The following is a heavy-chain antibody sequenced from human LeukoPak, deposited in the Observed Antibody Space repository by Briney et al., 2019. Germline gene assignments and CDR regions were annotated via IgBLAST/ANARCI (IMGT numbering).Heavy chain of an antibody. J-gene: IGHJ4*02. CDR3: ARWASPYYDFWSGYRNVHYFDH. CDR1: GGAFSGYY. Sequence: SETLSLTCAVYGGAFSGYYWSWIRQPPGKGLEWIGEINHSGSTNYNPSLKSRVTISVDASKNQFSLKLSSVTAADTAVYYCARWASPYYDFWSGYRNVHYFDHWGQGTLVTVSS. CDR2: INHSGST. D-gene: IGHD3-3*01. V-gene: IGHV4-34*01.